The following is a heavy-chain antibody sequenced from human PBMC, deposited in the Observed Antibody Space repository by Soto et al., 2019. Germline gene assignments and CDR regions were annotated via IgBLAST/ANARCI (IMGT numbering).Heavy chain of an antibody. CDR2: INSDGTST. CDR3: ARDRYCSSTSCYADAFDI. CDR1: GFTFSSYW. V-gene: IGHV3-74*01. Sequence: EMQLVESGGGLVQPGGSLRLSCAASGFTFSSYWMHWVRQAPGKGLVWVSHINSDGTSTSYADSVKGRFTISRDNAKNTLYLQMNSLRGEDTAVYYCARDRYCSSTSCYADAFDIWGQGTMVTVSS. J-gene: IGHJ3*02. D-gene: IGHD2-2*01.